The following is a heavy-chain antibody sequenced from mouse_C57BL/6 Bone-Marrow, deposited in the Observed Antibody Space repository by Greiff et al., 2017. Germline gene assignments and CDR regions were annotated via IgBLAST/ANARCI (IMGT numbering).Heavy chain of an antibody. Sequence: VQLKESGAELVRPGASVKLSCTASGFNIKDDYMHWVKQRPEQGLEWIGWIDPENGDTEYASKFQGKATITADTSSNTAYLQLSSLTAEDTAVYYCTTGGWDGWGQGTTLTVSS. V-gene: IGHV14-4*01. CDR1: GFNIKDDY. CDR2: IDPENGDT. D-gene: IGHD4-1*01. CDR3: TTGGWDG. J-gene: IGHJ2*01.